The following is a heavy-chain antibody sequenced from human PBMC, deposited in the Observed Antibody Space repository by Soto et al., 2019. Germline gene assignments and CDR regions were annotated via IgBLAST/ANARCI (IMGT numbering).Heavy chain of an antibody. Sequence: PSETLSLTCTVSGGSISSGGYYCSWILQHPGKDLEWIGYIYYSGSTYYNPSLKSRVTISVDTSKNQFSLKLSSVTAADTAVYYCARDRWRGGRCLYGMDVWGQGTTVTVSS. CDR1: GGSISSGGYY. D-gene: IGHD2-15*01. V-gene: IGHV4-31*03. CDR3: ARDRWRGGRCLYGMDV. J-gene: IGHJ6*02. CDR2: IYYSGST.